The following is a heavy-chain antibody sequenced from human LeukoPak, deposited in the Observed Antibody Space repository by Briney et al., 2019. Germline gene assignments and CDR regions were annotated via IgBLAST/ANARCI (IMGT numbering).Heavy chain of an antibody. V-gene: IGHV1-46*01. CDR3: ARGLRRAYFDY. CDR2: INPSGGST. Sequence: GASVKVSCKASGYTFTSYYMHWVRQAPGQGLEWMGIINPSGGSTSYAQKFQGRVTMTRDTSISTAYMELSRLRSDDTAVYYCARGLRRAYFDYWGQGTLVTVSS. J-gene: IGHJ4*02. CDR1: GYTFTSYY. D-gene: IGHD5-12*01.